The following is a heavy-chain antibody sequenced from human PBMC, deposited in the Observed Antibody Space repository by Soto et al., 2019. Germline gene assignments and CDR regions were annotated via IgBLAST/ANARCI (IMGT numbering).Heavy chain of an antibody. Sequence: QVQLVESGGGVVQPGRSLRLSCAASGFTFSSYGMHWVRQAPGKGLEWVAVIWYDGSNKYYADSVKGRFTISRDNSKNTLYLQMNSLRAEDTAVYYCARAPDYGGNQSPHYWGQGTLVTVSS. V-gene: IGHV3-33*01. D-gene: IGHD4-17*01. J-gene: IGHJ4*02. CDR2: IWYDGSNK. CDR3: ARAPDYGGNQSPHY. CDR1: GFTFSSYG.